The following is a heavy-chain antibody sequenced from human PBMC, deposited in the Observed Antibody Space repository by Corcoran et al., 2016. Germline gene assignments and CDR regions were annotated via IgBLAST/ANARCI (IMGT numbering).Heavy chain of an antibody. CDR3: ASGDAFDI. CDR1: GFTFSSYG. CDR2: ISYDGSNK. Sequence: QAQLVESGGGVVQPGRSLRLSCAASGFTFSSYGMHWVRQAPGKGLEWVAVISYDGSNKYYADSVKGRFTISRDNSKNTLYLQMNSLRAEDTAVYYCASGDAFDIWGQGAMVTVSS. V-gene: IGHV3-30*03. J-gene: IGHJ3*02.